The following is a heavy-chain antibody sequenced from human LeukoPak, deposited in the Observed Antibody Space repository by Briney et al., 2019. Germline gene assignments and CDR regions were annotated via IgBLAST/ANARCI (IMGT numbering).Heavy chain of an antibody. D-gene: IGHD3-9*01. CDR3: ARMSTGYYDDY. Sequence: PPGGSLRLSCVASGFTFSTFGMSWVRQAPGKGLEWVSYVSSSRTTIYYADSVKGRFTISRDDAKSSLYLQMNSLRAEDTALYYCARMSTGYYDDYWGQGTLVAVSS. CDR1: GFTFSTFG. CDR2: VSSSRTTI. J-gene: IGHJ4*02. V-gene: IGHV3-48*01.